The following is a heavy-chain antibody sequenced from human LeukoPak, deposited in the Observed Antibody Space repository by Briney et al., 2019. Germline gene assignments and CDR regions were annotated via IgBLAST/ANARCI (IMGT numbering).Heavy chain of an antibody. Sequence: GGSLRLSCAASGFTFSSYWMHWVRQAPGKVLLSVSRINSEGSSTWYADSVKGRFTISRDNAKNTLYLQMNSLRAEDTAVYYCARVYSSSSSDYWGQGTMVTVSS. J-gene: IGHJ4*02. D-gene: IGHD6-6*01. V-gene: IGHV3-74*01. CDR3: ARVYSSSSSDY. CDR2: INSEGSST. CDR1: GFTFSSYW.